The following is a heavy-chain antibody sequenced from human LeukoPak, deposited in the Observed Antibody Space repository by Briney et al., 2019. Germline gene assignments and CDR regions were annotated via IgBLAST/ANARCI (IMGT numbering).Heavy chain of an antibody. CDR3: ASLLWFGELYFDY. D-gene: IGHD3-10*01. J-gene: IGHJ4*02. Sequence: SETLSLTCTVSGGSISSYYWSWIRQPPGKGLEWIGYIYYSGSTNYNPSLKSRVTISVDTPKNQFSLKLSSVTAADTAVYYCASLLWFGELYFDYWGQGTLVTVSS. V-gene: IGHV4-59*01. CDR1: GGSISSYY. CDR2: IYYSGST.